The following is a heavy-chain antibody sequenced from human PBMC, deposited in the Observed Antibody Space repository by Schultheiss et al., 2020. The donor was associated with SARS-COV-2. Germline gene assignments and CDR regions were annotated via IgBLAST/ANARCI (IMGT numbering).Heavy chain of an antibody. J-gene: IGHJ5*02. CDR3: ARARGVEMATIGP. D-gene: IGHD5-24*01. CDR2: IYYSGST. CDR1: GGSISSGSYY. Sequence: SETLSLTCTVSGGSISSGSYYWSWIRQPAGKGLEWIGRIYYSGSTYYNPSLKSRVTISVDTSKNQFSLKLSSVTAADTAVYYCARARGVEMATIGPWGQGTLVTVSS. V-gene: IGHV4-39*01.